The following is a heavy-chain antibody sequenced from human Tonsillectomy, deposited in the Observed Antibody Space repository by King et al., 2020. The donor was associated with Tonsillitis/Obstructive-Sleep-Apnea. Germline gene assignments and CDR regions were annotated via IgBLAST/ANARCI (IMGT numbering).Heavy chain of an antibody. CDR1: GASISSSSYY. D-gene: IGHD3-16*01. CDR2: IYYSGST. CDR3: ATLGGDAPSWYLDL. V-gene: IGHV4-39*01. Sequence: QLQESGPGLVKPSETLSLSCTVSGASISSSSYYWSWIRQPPGKGLEWIGSIYYSGSTYYNPSLKSRVTISVDTSKNQVSLKVNSVTAADTAVYYCATLGGDAPSWYLDLWGRGTLVTVSS. J-gene: IGHJ2*01.